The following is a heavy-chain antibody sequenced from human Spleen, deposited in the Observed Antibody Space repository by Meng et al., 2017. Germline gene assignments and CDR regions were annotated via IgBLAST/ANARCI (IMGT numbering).Heavy chain of an antibody. Sequence: ESLKISCAASGFSVSHNYMSWVRQAPGKGLEWVSTISSGAGNTYYAYYADSVKGRFIISRDNSQSTLYLQMNSLRAEDTAVYYCAKPRNFGAVDRNWYFDYWGQGTLVTVSS. J-gene: IGHJ4*02. D-gene: IGHD3-3*01. CDR3: AKPRNFGAVDRNWYFDY. V-gene: IGHV3-23*01. CDR1: GFSVSHNY. CDR2: ISSGAGNT.